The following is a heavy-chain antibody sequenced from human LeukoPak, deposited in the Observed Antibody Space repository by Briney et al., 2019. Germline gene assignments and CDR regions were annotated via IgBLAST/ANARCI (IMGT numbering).Heavy chain of an antibody. CDR1: GYTFTRYG. CDR2: ISAYDGNT. D-gene: IGHD3-22*01. V-gene: IGHV1-18*01. Sequence: ASVKVSCKASGYTFTRYGISWVRQAPGQGLEWVGWISAYDGNTEYTQKLQGRVTMTTDTSTSTAYMELRSLRSDDTAVYYCARGPSSGPIGLYFQHWGQGTLVTVSS. J-gene: IGHJ1*01. CDR3: ARGPSSGPIGLYFQH.